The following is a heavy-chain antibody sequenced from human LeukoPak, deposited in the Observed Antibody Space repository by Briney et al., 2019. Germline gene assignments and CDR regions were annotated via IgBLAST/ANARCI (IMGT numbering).Heavy chain of an antibody. J-gene: IGHJ6*03. V-gene: IGHV3-73*01. Sequence: PGGSLRLSCAASGFTFSGSAMHRVRQASGKGLEWVGRIRSKANSYATAYAASVKGRFTISRDDSKNTAYLQMNSLKTEDTAVYYCARDRWIQNYMDVWGKGTTVTVSS. CDR1: GFTFSGSA. CDR2: IRSKANSYAT. CDR3: ARDRWIQNYMDV. D-gene: IGHD5-18*01.